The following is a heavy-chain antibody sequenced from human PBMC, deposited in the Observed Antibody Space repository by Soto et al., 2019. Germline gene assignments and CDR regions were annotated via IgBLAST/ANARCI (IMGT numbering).Heavy chain of an antibody. J-gene: IGHJ4*02. CDR2: IDPSDSQT. V-gene: IGHV5-10-1*01. D-gene: IGHD3-22*01. CDR1: GYSFAGYW. Sequence: PGESLKISCKGSGYSFAGYWITWVRQKPGKGLEWMGRIDPSDSQTYYSPSFRGHVTISVTKSITTVFLQWSSLRASDTAMYYCARQIYDSDTGPNFQYYFDCCGRGTRLTFSS. CDR3: ARQIYDSDTGPNFQYYFDC.